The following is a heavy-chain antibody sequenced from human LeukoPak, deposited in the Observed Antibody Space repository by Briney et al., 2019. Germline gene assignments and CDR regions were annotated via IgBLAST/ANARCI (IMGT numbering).Heavy chain of an antibody. CDR3: ARGRSHYDSSGYPSRWFDP. V-gene: IGHV3-23*01. CDR2: ISGSGGST. J-gene: IGHJ5*02. Sequence: GGSLRLSCAASGFTFSSYAMSWVRQAPGKGLEWVSAISGSGGSTYYADSVKGRFTISRDNSKNTLYLQMNSLRAEDTAVYYCARGRSHYDSSGYPSRWFDPWGQGTLVTVSS. D-gene: IGHD3-22*01. CDR1: GFTFSSYA.